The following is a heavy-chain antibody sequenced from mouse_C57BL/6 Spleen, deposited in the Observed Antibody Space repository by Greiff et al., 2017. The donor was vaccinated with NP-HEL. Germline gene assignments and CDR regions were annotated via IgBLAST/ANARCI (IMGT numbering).Heavy chain of an antibody. Sequence: VQLQQPGAELVRPGSSVKLSCKASGYTFTSYWMDWVKQRPGQGLEWIGNIYPSDSETHYNQKFKDKATLTVDKSSSTAYMQLSSLTSEDSAAYYCARRGTAQAPFDYWGQGTTLTVSS. D-gene: IGHD3-2*02. J-gene: IGHJ2*01. CDR1: GYTFTSYW. V-gene: IGHV1-61*01. CDR2: IYPSDSET. CDR3: ARRGTAQAPFDY.